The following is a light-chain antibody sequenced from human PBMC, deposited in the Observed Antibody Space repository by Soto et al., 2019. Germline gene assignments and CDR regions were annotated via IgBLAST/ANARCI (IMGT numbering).Light chain of an antibody. CDR1: SSNIGAGYD. V-gene: IGLV1-40*01. J-gene: IGLJ2*01. CDR3: QSYDSSLSGLL. Sequence: QSVLTQPPSVSGAPGQRVTISCTGSSSNIGAGYDVHWYQQLPGTAPKLLIYGNSNRPSGVPDRFSGSKSGTSASLAITGLQAEDEADSYCQSYDSSLSGLLFGGGTKLTVL. CDR2: GNS.